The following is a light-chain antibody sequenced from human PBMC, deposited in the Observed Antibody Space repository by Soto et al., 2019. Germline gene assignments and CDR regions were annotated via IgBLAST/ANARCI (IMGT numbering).Light chain of an antibody. CDR2: GAS. J-gene: IGKJ2*01. CDR3: QQSYTFPYT. CDR1: QSISHY. V-gene: IGKV1-39*01. Sequence: DIPMTQSPSSLSAAAGDRVTITCRASQSISHYLNWYQQKPGKAPKLLLYGASTLQSGVPSRFSGSGSGTDFTLAIDILQPEDFATYYCQQSYTFPYTFGQGTKLEIK.